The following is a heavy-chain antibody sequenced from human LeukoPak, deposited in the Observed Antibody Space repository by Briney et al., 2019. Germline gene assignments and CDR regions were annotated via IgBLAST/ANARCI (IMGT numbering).Heavy chain of an antibody. CDR1: GYPFTSYN. D-gene: IGHD1-26*01. V-gene: IGHV1-8*01. CDR2: MNTNSGNT. J-gene: IGHJ5*02. Sequence: ASVKVSCKASGYPFTSYNVNWVRQATGQGLEWMGWMNTNSGNTGYSQNFQGRVTMTRDTSISTAYMELSSLRSEDTAVYYCATDRGSYLVGRPTNWFDPWGQGTLVTVSS. CDR3: ATDRGSYLVGRPTNWFDP.